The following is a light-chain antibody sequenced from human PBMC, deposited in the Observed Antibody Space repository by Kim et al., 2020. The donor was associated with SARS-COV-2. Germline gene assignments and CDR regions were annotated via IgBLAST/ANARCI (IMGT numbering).Light chain of an antibody. CDR1: QHISWY. J-gene: IGKJ1*01. CDR3: QQSYGLPRM. Sequence: ASVGDRVTITYQASQHISWYINWSQQKGGKAPNLLISAASTLQSGVPSRFSGSGYGTDFTLTISSLQREDFATYYCQQSYGLPRMFGQGTKVDIK. CDR2: AAS. V-gene: IGKV1-39*01.